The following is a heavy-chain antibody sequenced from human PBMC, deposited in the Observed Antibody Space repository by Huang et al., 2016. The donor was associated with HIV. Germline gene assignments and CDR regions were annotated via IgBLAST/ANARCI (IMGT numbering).Heavy chain of an antibody. J-gene: IGHJ6*02. V-gene: IGHV3-23*01. CDR2: IRGRGGNT. CDR3: SRDDFWSGYSDYYGLDV. D-gene: IGHD3-3*01. CDR1: GFPFNSYA. Sequence: EVQLLESGGGLVQPGGSLRLSCAASGFPFNSYAMSWVRQAAGKGLEWVSAIRGRGGNTYYADSVKGRFTISRDNSKNTLFLQMSGLRAEDTAVYYCSRDDFWSGYSDYYGLDVWGQGTTVTVSS.